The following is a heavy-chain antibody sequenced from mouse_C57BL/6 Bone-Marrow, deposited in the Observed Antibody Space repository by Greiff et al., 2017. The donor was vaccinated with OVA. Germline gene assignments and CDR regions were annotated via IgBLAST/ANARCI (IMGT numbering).Heavy chain of an antibody. CDR3: TTNYGSRNWYFDV. CDR1: GFNIKDYY. V-gene: IGHV14-1*01. J-gene: IGHJ1*03. D-gene: IGHD1-1*01. Sequence: VQLQQSGAELVRPGASVKLSCTASGFNIKDYYMHWVKQRPEQGLEWIGRIDPEDGDTECAPKFQGKATMTADTSSNTAYLQLSSLTSEDTAVYYCTTNYGSRNWYFDVWGTGTTVTVSS. CDR2: IDPEDGDT.